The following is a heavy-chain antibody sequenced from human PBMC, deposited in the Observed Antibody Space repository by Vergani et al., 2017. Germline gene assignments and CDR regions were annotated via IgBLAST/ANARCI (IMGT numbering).Heavy chain of an antibody. CDR3: ARGDYVRF. CDR1: GFTFSSYW. CDR2: IKQDGSEI. V-gene: IGHV3-7*01. D-gene: IGHD4-17*01. Sequence: EVQLVESGGGLVKPGGSLRLSCAASGFTFSSYWMTWVRQAPGKGLEWVANIKQDGSEIYYVDSVKGRFTISRDNAKNSLYLQLNSLRVEDTAVYYCARGDYVRFWGQGTLVTVSS. J-gene: IGHJ4*02.